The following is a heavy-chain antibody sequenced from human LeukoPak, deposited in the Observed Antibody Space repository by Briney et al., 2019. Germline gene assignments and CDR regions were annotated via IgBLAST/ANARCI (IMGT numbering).Heavy chain of an antibody. V-gene: IGHV3-23*01. CDR3: AKNIVVPAAILDY. CDR1: GFTFSSYA. D-gene: IGHD2-2*02. Sequence: GGSLRLSCAASGFTFSSYAMSWVRQAPGKGLEWVSGISDSGGGTYYADSVKGRFTISRDNSKNTLYLQMNSLRAEDTAVYYCAKNIVVPAAILDYWGQGTLVTVSS. J-gene: IGHJ4*02. CDR2: ISDSGGGT.